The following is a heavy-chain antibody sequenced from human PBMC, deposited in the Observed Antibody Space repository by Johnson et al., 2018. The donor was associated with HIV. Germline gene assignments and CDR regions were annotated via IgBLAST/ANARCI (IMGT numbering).Heavy chain of an antibody. CDR2: IWYDGSNE. V-gene: IGHV3-33*06. J-gene: IGHJ3*02. CDR1: GFTFNSYA. Sequence: QVLLVESGGGVVQPGTSLRLSCVASGFTFNSYAMHWVRQAPGKGLEWLSVIWYDGSNEYYADSVKGRFTISRDNSKNTLYLHMSSLRLEDTAVYYCAKGQVARGAFDIWGQGTMVTVSS. CDR3: AKGQVARGAFDI.